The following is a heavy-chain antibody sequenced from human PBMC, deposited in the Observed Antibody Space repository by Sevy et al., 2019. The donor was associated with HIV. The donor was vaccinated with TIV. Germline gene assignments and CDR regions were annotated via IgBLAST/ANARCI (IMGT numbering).Heavy chain of an antibody. CDR3: ARERVYCCGSICYWDFLDY. CDR2: ISAYNGNT. CDR1: GYTFTSYG. V-gene: IGHV1-18*01. Sequence: ASVKVSCKASGYTFTSYGISWVRQAPGQGLEWMGWISAYNGNTNYAQKLQGRVTMTTDTSTSTAYMELRSLRSDDTAVYYCARERVYCCGSICYWDFLDYWGQGTLVSVSS. D-gene: IGHD2-15*01. J-gene: IGHJ4*02.